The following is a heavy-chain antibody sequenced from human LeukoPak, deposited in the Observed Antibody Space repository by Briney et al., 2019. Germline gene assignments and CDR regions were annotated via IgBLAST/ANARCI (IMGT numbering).Heavy chain of an antibody. V-gene: IGHV1-18*01. Sequence: ASVKVSCKASGYTFTSYGISWVRQAPGQGLEWMGWISAYNGNTNYAQKLQDRVTMTTDTSTTTAYMELRSLTSDDTAVYYCARSPRYCSTTSCFGDLYYFDHWGQGTLVTVSS. J-gene: IGHJ4*02. D-gene: IGHD2-2*01. CDR1: GYTFTSYG. CDR3: ARSPRYCSTTSCFGDLYYFDH. CDR2: ISAYNGNT.